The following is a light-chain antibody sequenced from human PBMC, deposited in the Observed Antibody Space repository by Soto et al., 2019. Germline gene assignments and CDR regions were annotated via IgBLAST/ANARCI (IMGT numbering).Light chain of an antibody. V-gene: IGKV3-15*01. CDR1: QSVSST. J-gene: IGKJ1*01. Sequence: EIVMTQSPATLSVSPGERVTLSCRASQSVSSTVAWYQQKPGQAPRLLIYGASTRATAIPARFTGSGSGTDFTLTISSLQSEDSAIYYCQQYNNWPPWTFGQGTKV. CDR2: GAS. CDR3: QQYNNWPPWT.